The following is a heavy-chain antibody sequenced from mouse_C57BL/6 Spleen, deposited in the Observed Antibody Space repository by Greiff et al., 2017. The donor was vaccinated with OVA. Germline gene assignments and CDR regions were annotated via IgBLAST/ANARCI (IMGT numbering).Heavy chain of an antibody. V-gene: IGHV5-17*01. CDR2: ISSGSSTI. D-gene: IGHD2-3*01. Sequence: EVKLMESGGGLVKPGGSLKLSCAASGFTFSDYGMHWVRQAPEKGLEWVAYISSGSSTIYYADTVKGRFTISRDNAKNTLFLQKTSLRSEDTAMYYCVRDGYYEDYAMDYWGQGTSVTVSS. CDR1: GFTFSDYG. J-gene: IGHJ4*01. CDR3: VRDGYYEDYAMDY.